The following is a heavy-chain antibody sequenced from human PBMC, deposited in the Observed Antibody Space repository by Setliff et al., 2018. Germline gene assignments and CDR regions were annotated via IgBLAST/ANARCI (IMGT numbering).Heavy chain of an antibody. CDR2: IKQDGSEK. CDR1: GFTFSSYW. V-gene: IGHV3-7*01. D-gene: IGHD3-3*01. J-gene: IGHJ4*02. CDR3: ARDLGYDFWSGYDYYFDY. Sequence: PGGSLRLSCAASGFTFSSYWMSWVRQAPGKGLEWVANIKQDGSEKYYVDSVKGRFTTSRDNAKNSLYLQMNSLRAEDTAVYYCARDLGYDFWSGYDYYFDYWGQGTLVTVSS.